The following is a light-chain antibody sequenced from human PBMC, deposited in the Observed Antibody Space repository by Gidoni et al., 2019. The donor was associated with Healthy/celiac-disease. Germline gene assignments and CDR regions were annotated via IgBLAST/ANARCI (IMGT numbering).Light chain of an antibody. Sequence: EIVLTQSRATLSLSPGERATISCRASQSVSSYLAWYQQKPGQAPRLLIYDASNRATGIPARFSGSGSGTDFTLTISSLEPEDFAVYYCQQRSNWPPLTFGGGTKVEIK. V-gene: IGKV3-11*01. CDR1: QSVSSY. CDR3: QQRSNWPPLT. J-gene: IGKJ4*01. CDR2: DAS.